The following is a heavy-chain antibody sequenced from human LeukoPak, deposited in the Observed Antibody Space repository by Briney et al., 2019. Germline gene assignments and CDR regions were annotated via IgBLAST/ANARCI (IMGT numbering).Heavy chain of an antibody. J-gene: IGHJ4*02. CDR2: IYYSGST. CDR3: ARDSPRGYSYGYEFVFDY. CDR1: GGSISSSSYY. Sequence: SETLSLTCTVSGGSISSSSYYWGWIRQPPGKGLEWIGSIYYSGSTYYNPSLKSRVTISVDTSKNQFSLKLSSVTAADTAVYCCARDSPRGYSYGYEFVFDYWGQGTLVTVSS. V-gene: IGHV4-39*07. D-gene: IGHD5-18*01.